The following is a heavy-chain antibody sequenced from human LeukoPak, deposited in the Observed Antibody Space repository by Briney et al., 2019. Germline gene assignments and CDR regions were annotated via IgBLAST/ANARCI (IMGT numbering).Heavy chain of an antibody. D-gene: IGHD3-22*01. J-gene: IGHJ3*02. CDR3: AKDLYYYDSSGLFAFDI. Sequence: PGGSLRLSCAASGFTFSSYAMSWVRQAPGKGLEWVSAISGSGGSTYYADSVKGRFTISRDNSKNTLYLQMNSLRAEDTAVYYCAKDLYYYDSSGLFAFDIWGQGTMVTVSS. V-gene: IGHV3-23*01. CDR2: ISGSGGST. CDR1: GFTFSSYA.